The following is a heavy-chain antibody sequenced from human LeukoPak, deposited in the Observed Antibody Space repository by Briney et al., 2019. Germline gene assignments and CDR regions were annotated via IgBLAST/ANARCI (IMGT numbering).Heavy chain of an antibody. D-gene: IGHD6-13*01. V-gene: IGHV3-21*01. CDR2: ISSSSSYI. J-gene: IGHJ4*02. CDR3: ARDPIAAAGTDFDY. CDR1: GFTFSSYW. Sequence: GGSLRLSCAASGFTFSSYWMSWVRQAPGKGLEWVSSISSSSSYIYYADSVKGRFTISRDNAKNSLYLQMNSLRAEDTAVYYCARDPIAAAGTDFDYWGQGTLVTVSS.